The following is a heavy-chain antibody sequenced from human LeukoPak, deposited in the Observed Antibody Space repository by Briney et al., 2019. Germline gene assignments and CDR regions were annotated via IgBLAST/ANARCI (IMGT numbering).Heavy chain of an antibody. CDR1: GFTFSSYS. V-gene: IGHV3-9*01. Sequence: GGSLRLSCAASGFTFSSYSMNWVRQAPGKGLEWVSGISWNSGSIGYADSVKGRFTISRDNAKNSLYPQMNSLRAEDTALYYCAKTYYHDSNDAFDIWGQGTMVTVSS. J-gene: IGHJ3*02. D-gene: IGHD3-22*01. CDR2: ISWNSGSI. CDR3: AKTYYHDSNDAFDI.